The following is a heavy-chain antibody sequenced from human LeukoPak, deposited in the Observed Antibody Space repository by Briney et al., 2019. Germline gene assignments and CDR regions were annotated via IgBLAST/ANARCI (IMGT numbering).Heavy chain of an antibody. Sequence: ASVKVSCKASGYTFTSYYMHWVRQAPGQGLEWMGIINPSGGSTSYAQKFQDRVTMTRDTSTSTVYMELSSLRSEDTAVYYCARDLDILTGYYKPNNWFDPWGQGTLVTVSS. CDR3: ARDLDILTGYYKPNNWFDP. V-gene: IGHV1-46*01. CDR1: GYTFTSYY. D-gene: IGHD3-9*01. CDR2: INPSGGST. J-gene: IGHJ5*02.